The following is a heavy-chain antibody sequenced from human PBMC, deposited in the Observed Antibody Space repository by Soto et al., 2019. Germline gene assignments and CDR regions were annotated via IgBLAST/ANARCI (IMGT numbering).Heavy chain of an antibody. Sequence: PGGSLRLSCAASGFTFSSYEMNWVRQAPGKGLEWVSYISSSGSTIYYADSVKGRFTISRDNAKNSLYLQMNSLRAEDTAVYYCASIAAASYGMDVWGQGTTVTVSS. CDR1: GFTFSSYE. V-gene: IGHV3-48*03. J-gene: IGHJ6*02. D-gene: IGHD6-13*01. CDR3: ASIAAASYGMDV. CDR2: ISSSGSTI.